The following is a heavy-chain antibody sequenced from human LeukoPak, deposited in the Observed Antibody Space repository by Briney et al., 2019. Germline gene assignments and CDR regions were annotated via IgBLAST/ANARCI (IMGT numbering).Heavy chain of an antibody. V-gene: IGHV3-23*01. CDR3: AKDDGWLQYNY. D-gene: IGHD5-24*01. J-gene: IGHJ4*02. CDR2: ISGSGDNT. CDR1: AFTFSLYA. Sequence: GGSLRLSCAASAFTFSLYAMSWVRQAPGKGLEWISTISGSGDNTYYAESVKGRFTISRDNSKNTVYLQMNSLRAEDTAVYYCAKDDGWLQYNYWGQGTLVTVSS.